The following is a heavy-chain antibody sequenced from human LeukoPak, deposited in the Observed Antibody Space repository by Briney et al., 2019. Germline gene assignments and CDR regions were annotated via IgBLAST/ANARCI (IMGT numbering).Heavy chain of an antibody. Sequence: GGSLRLSCAASGFTFSTYWMHWVRQAPGEGLVWVSRFNSDGRSTHYADSVKGRFTISRDNAKNTLYLQMNSLRAEDTAVYYCARGRYYLDSWGQGTLVTVSS. D-gene: IGHD3-3*01. CDR2: FNSDGRST. CDR1: GFTFSTYW. V-gene: IGHV3-74*01. CDR3: ARGRYYLDS. J-gene: IGHJ4*02.